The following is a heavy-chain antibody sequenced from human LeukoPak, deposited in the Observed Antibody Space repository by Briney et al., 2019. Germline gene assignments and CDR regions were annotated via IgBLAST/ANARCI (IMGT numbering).Heavy chain of an antibody. CDR2: IYHSGST. J-gene: IGHJ5*02. V-gene: IGHV4-30-2*01. CDR3: ARVYDSSALGWFDP. CDR1: GGSISSGGYY. Sequence: SQTLSLTCTVSGGSISSGGYYWSWIRQPPGKGLEWIGYIYHSGSTYYNPSLKSRVTISVDRSKNQFSLKLSSVTAADTAVYYCARVYDSSALGWFDPWGQGTLVTVSS. D-gene: IGHD3-22*01.